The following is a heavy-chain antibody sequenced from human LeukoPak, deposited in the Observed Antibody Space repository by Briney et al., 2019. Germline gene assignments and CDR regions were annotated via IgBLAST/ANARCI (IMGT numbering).Heavy chain of an antibody. CDR1: GCSISSSSYY. V-gene: IGHV4-39*07. CDR3: ARDYDFWSGTYYMDV. J-gene: IGHJ6*03. CDR2: IYYSGST. D-gene: IGHD3-3*01. Sequence: PSETLSLTCTVSGCSISSSSYYWGWIRQPPGKGLEWIGSIYYSGSTYYNPSLKSRVTITVDMSKNQFSLKLSSATAADTAVYYCARDYDFWSGTYYMDVWGKGTTVTVSS.